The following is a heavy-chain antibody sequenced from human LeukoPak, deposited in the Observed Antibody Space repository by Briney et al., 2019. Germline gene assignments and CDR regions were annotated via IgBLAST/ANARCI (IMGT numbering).Heavy chain of an antibody. CDR2: IWHDGSNK. CDR3: AKDLGRYRNNYFDY. V-gene: IGHV3-33*06. CDR1: GFIFSNYG. Sequence: GGSLRLSCAASGFIFSNYGMHWGRQAPGKGLEWVAIIWHDGSNKYYADSVKGRFTISRDNSKNTLYLQMNSLRAEGTAVYYCAKDLGRYRNNYFDYWGQGTLVTVSS. D-gene: IGHD1-26*01. J-gene: IGHJ4*02.